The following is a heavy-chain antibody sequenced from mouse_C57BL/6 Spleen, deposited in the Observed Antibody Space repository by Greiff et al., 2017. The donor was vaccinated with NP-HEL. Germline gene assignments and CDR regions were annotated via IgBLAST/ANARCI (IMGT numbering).Heavy chain of an antibody. D-gene: IGHD1-1*02. V-gene: IGHV1-64*01. Sequence: QVQLKQPGAELVKPGASVKLSCKASGYTFTSYWMHWVKQRPGQGLEWIGMIHPNSGSTNYNEKFKSKATLTVDKSSSTAYMQLSSLTSEDSAVYYCARRVDYAMDYWGQGTSVTVSS. CDR2: IHPNSGST. CDR3: ARRVDYAMDY. CDR1: GYTFTSYW. J-gene: IGHJ4*01.